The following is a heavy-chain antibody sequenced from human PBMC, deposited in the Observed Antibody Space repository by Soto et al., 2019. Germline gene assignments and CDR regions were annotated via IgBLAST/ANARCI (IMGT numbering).Heavy chain of an antibody. CDR1: GFTFSRHA. D-gene: IGHD6-13*01. CDR3: ARGPFYGSS. CDR2: LSDSDGSST. J-gene: IGHJ4*02. Sequence: GSLRLSCTASGFTFSRHAMTWVRQAPGKGLEWVSGLSDSDGSSTSYADSVKGRFTISRDNAKNTLYLQMNSLRAEDTAVYYCARGPFYGSSWGQGTLVTVSS. V-gene: IGHV3-74*01.